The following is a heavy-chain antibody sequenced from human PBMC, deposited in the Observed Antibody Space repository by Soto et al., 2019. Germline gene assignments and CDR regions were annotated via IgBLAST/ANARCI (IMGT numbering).Heavy chain of an antibody. J-gene: IGHJ6*03. CDR1: GFTFSNYW. D-gene: IGHD2-15*01. CDR3: ARGDCVGGTCYSLAGSFYYYMDV. V-gene: IGHV3-74*01. Sequence: EVQLVESGGGLVQPGGSLRLSCAASGFTFSNYWMYWVRQAPGEGLVWVSRITSDGSVSSYADSVKGRLTISRDNVKNTLYRQMDSLRAEDTAVYYCARGDCVGGTCYSLAGSFYYYMDVWGKGTTVTVFS. CDR2: ITSDGSVS.